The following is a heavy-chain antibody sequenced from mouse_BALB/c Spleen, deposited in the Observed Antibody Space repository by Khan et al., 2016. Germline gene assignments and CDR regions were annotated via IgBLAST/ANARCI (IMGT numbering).Heavy chain of an antibody. CDR2: ITPPIENP. V-gene: IGHV14-3*02. D-gene: IGHD2-4*01. CDR1: AFTVKATS. J-gene: IGHJ3*01. Sequence: VQLQQSGEKLVSPGAYVKLSFPPSAFTVKATSIHGVTQSLEQARGWIGRITPPIENPKHHPRFQGKATITADTASNTAYLQLSSLTSEDTAVYFCARGIYDYGVAYWGQGTLVAVSA. CDR3: ARGIYDYGVAY.